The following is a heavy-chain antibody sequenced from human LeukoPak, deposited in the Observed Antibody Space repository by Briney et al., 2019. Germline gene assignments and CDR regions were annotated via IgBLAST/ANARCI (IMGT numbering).Heavy chain of an antibody. D-gene: IGHD5-24*01. CDR1: GFAFSSYT. J-gene: IGHJ4*02. CDR2: ISSSSSTI. Sequence: HSGGSLRLSCAASGFAFSSYTMTWVRQAPGRGLECVSYISSSSSTIYYADSVKGRFTISRDNAKSSLFLQMNSLRAEDTAVYYCARDGRWLQTESIDYWGQGTLVTVSS. CDR3: ARDGRWLQTESIDY. V-gene: IGHV3-48*01.